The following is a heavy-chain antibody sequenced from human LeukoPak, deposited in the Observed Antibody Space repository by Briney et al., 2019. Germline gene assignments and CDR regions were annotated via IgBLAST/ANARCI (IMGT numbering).Heavy chain of an antibody. J-gene: IGHJ4*02. CDR3: TTTNGD. Sequence: GGSLRLSCVASGFTFSDAWMSWVRQAPGKGLEWVGRIKSKTDGGTTHYAAPVKSRFTMSRDDSKNTLYLEMNSLKNEDTAVYYCTTTNGDWGQGTLVTVSS. V-gene: IGHV3-15*01. CDR2: IKSKTDGGTT. CDR1: GFTFSDAW.